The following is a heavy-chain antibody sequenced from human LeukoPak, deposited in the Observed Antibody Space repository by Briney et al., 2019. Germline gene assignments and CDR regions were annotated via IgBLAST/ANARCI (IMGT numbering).Heavy chain of an antibody. V-gene: IGHV3-30*04. CDR3: ARDESPYGDLIDY. CDR1: GFTFSSYA. CDR2: ISYDGSNK. J-gene: IGHJ4*02. D-gene: IGHD4-17*01. Sequence: PGGSLRLSCAASGFTFSSYAMHWVRQAPGKGLEWVAVISYDGSNKYYADSVKGRFTISRDNSKNTLYLQMNSLRAEDTAVYYCARDESPYGDLIDYWGQGTLVTVSS.